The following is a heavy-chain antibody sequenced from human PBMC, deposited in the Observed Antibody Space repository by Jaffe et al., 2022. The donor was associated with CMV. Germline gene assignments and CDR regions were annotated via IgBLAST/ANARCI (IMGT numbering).Heavy chain of an antibody. D-gene: IGHD5-18*01. V-gene: IGHV4-4*02. CDR3: ARTGDTAMVGYYFYYMDV. Sequence: QVQLQESGPGLVKPSGTLSLTCDVSGGSISSSNWWSWVRQPPGKGLEWIGEIFHNGDLKYNPSLNTRLTISVDTSRNQFSLRLNSVTAADTAVYYCARTGDTAMVGYYFYYMDVWGKGTTVIVSS. CDR2: IFHNGDL. J-gene: IGHJ6*03. CDR1: GGSISSSNW.